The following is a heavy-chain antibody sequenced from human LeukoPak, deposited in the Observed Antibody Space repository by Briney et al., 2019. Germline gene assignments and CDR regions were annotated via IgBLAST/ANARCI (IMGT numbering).Heavy chain of an antibody. CDR1: GFTFSSYA. J-gene: IGHJ4*02. V-gene: IGHV3-23*01. CDR3: ARDLRKQLGDY. D-gene: IGHD6-13*01. CDR2: ISGSGGST. Sequence: QPGGSLRLSCAASGFTFSSYAMSWVRQAPGKGLEWVSAISGSGGSTYYADSVKGRFTISRDNSKNAFLQMNSLRAEDTAVYYCARDLRKQLGDYWGQGTLVTVSS.